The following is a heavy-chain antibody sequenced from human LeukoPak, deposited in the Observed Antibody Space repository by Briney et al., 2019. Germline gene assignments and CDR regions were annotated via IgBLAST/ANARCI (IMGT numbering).Heavy chain of an antibody. CDR2: IYYSGST. CDR1: GGSISSYY. D-gene: IGHD6-13*01. Sequence: PSETLSLTCTVSGGSISSYYWSWIRQPPGKGLEWVGYIYYSGSTNYNPSLKSRVTISVDTSKNQFSLKLSSVTAADTAVYYCARVTAEDIAAPDRDYYYSYGMDVWGQGTTVTVSS. J-gene: IGHJ6*02. CDR3: ARVTAEDIAAPDRDYYYSYGMDV. V-gene: IGHV4-59*01.